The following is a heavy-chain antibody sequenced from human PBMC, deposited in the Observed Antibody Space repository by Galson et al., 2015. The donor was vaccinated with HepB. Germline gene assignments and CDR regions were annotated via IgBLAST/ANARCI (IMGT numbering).Heavy chain of an antibody. V-gene: IGHV1-24*01. CDR3: ASGAYYYDSSGYYYVY. CDR1: GYTLTELS. J-gene: IGHJ4*02. D-gene: IGHD3-22*01. Sequence: SVKVSCKVSGYTLTELSMHWVRQAPGKGLEWMGGFDPEDGETIYAQKFQGRVTMTEDTSTDTAYMELSSLRSEDTAVYYCASGAYYYDSSGYYYVYWGQGTLVTVSS. CDR2: FDPEDGET.